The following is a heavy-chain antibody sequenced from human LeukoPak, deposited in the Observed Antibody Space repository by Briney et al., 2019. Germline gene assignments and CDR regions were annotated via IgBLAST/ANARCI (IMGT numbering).Heavy chain of an antibody. CDR2: IGAGADT. J-gene: IGHJ6*03. V-gene: IGHV3-13*01. Sequence: PGGSLRLSCAASGFSFSNSDMHWVRQATGKGLEWVSAIGAGADTYYPDSVKGRFTISRENAKNSLYLQMNSLRAGDTGVYYCAKGYGLPLLGYMDVWGKGTTVTISS. CDR1: GFSFSNSD. CDR3: AKGYGLPLLGYMDV. D-gene: IGHD5-18*01.